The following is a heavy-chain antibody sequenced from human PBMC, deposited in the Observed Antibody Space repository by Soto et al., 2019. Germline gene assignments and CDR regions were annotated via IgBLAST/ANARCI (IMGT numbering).Heavy chain of an antibody. CDR2: ISASGGSR. CDR3: ARRYYYDGSGPYGMDV. Sequence: GGSLRLSCAVSGFSFNSYGMSWVRQAPGKGLEWVSAISASGGSRYYADSVKGRFAISRDNSKNTLFLQMNSLSAEDTAVYYCARRYYYDGSGPYGMDVWGQGTTVTVSS. J-gene: IGHJ6*02. CDR1: GFSFNSYG. D-gene: IGHD3-22*01. V-gene: IGHV3-23*01.